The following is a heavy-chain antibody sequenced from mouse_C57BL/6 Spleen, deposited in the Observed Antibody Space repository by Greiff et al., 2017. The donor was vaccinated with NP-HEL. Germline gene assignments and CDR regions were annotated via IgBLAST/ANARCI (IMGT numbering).Heavy chain of an antibody. D-gene: IGHD2-1*01. V-gene: IGHV1-26*01. J-gene: IGHJ4*01. Sequence: VQLQQSGPELVKPGASVKISCKASGYTFTDYYMNWVKQSHGKSLEWIGDINPNNGGTSYNQKFKGKATLTVDKSSSTAYMELRSLTSEDSAVYYCARGGNYPYYYAMDYWGQGTSVTVSS. CDR3: ARGGNYPYYYAMDY. CDR1: GYTFTDYY. CDR2: INPNNGGT.